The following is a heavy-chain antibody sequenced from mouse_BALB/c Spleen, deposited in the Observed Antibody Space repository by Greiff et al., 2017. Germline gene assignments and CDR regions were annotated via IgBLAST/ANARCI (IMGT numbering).Heavy chain of an antibody. CDR3: ARAYRYDEGYAMDY. CDR1: GFTFGSFG. CDR2: ISSGSSTI. V-gene: IGHV5-17*02. D-gene: IGHD2-14*01. Sequence: EVHLVESGGGLVQPGGSRKLSCAASGFTFGSFGMHWVRQAPEKGLEWVAYISSGSSTIYYADTVKGRFTISRDNPKNTLFLQMTSLRSEDTAMYYCARAYRYDEGYAMDYWGQGTSVTVSS. J-gene: IGHJ4*01.